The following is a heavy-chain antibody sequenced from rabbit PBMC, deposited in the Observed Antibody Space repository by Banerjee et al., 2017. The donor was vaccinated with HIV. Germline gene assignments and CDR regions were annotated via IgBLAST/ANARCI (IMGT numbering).Heavy chain of an antibody. CDR3: ARWSYVGNGWGMDL. Sequence: QEQLVESGGGLVQPEGSLTLTCKASGLDFSSSYWICWVRQAPGKGLEWIACISTGSSGSTWYASWVNGRFTISKTSSTTVTLQMTSLTAADTATYFCARWSYVGNGWGMDLWGPGTLVTVS. CDR2: ISTGSSGST. J-gene: IGHJ6*01. V-gene: IGHV1S45*01. CDR1: GLDFSSSYW. D-gene: IGHD4-1*01.